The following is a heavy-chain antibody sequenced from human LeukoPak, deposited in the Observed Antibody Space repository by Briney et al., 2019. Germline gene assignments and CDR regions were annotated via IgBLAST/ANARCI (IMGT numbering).Heavy chain of an antibody. V-gene: IGHV3-21*01. CDR1: GFTFSSYS. D-gene: IGHD2-2*01. CDR2: ISHSGYDI. J-gene: IGHJ4*02. CDR3: ANHLACGSTTCPSFDH. Sequence: GGSLRLSCAASGFTFSSYSMNWVRQAPGKGLEWVSSISHSGYDIYYADSVKGRFTISRDNAKNSLSLQMNNLRTDGTAVYYCANHLACGSTTCPSFDHWGQGTLVTVSS.